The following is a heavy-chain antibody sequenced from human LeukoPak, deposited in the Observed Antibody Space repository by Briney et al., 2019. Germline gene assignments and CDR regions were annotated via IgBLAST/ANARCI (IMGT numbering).Heavy chain of an antibody. V-gene: IGHV3-7*03. Sequence: GGSLRLSCAASGFTFSSYWMSWVRQAPGKGLEWVANIKQDGSEKYYVDSVKGRFTISRDNAKNSLYLQMNSLRAEDTAVYYCAKKEPDYYDSSGYYSWYFDYWGQGTLVTVSS. CDR2: IKQDGSEK. CDR1: GFTFSSYW. D-gene: IGHD3-22*01. J-gene: IGHJ4*02. CDR3: AKKEPDYYDSSGYYSWYFDY.